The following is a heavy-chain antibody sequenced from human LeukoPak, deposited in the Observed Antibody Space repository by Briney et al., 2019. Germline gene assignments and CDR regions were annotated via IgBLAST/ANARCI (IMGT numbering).Heavy chain of an antibody. D-gene: IGHD6-13*01. J-gene: IGHJ4*02. Sequence: GGSLRLSCSASGFTFSSYAMHWVRQAPGKGLEYVSAISSNGGSTYYADSVKGRFTISRDNSKNTLYLQMNSLRAEDTAVYYCAHISSSWPDYWGQGTLVTVSS. CDR3: AHISSSWPDY. CDR1: GFTFSSYA. V-gene: IGHV3-64*04. CDR2: ISSNGGST.